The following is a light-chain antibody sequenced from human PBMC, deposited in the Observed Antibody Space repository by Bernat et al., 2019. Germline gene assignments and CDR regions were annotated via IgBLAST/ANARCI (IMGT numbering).Light chain of an antibody. J-gene: IGKJ2*01. CDR1: QSVSSSY. CDR3: QQYGSSMYT. Sequence: EIVLTQSPGTLPLSPGERATLSCRASQSVSSSYLAWYQQKPGQAPRLLIYGASSRATGIPDRFSGSGSGTDFTLTISRLEPEAFAVYYCQQYGSSMYTFGQGTKLEIK. CDR2: GAS. V-gene: IGKV3-20*01.